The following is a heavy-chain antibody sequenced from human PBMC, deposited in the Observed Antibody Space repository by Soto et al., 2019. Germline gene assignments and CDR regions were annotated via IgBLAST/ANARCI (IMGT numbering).Heavy chain of an antibody. V-gene: IGHV6-1*01. CDR1: GDSVSSNSAA. Sequence: SPTLSLPCAISGDSVSSNSAAWNWIRQSPSRGLEWLGRTYYRSKWYNDYAVSVKSRITINPDTSKNQFSLQLNSVTPEDTAVYYCAKTLGLGRYYFDYWGQGTLVTVSS. CDR2: TYYRSKWYN. CDR3: AKTLGLGRYYFDY. D-gene: IGHD3-9*01. J-gene: IGHJ4*02.